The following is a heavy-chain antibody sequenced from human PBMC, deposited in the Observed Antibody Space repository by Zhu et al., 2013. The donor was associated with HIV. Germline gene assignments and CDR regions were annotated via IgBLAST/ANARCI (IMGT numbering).Heavy chain of an antibody. CDR3: ARAPARLPYYYYYYGMDV. Sequence: QVQLVQSGAEVKKPGSSVKVSCKASGGTFSSYAISWVRQAPGQGLEWMGGIIPIFGTANYAQKFQGRVTITADKSTSTAYMELSSLRSEDTAVYYCARAPARLPYYYYYYGMDVWGQGTTVTVSS. V-gene: IGHV1-69*06. CDR1: GGTFSSYA. J-gene: IGHJ6*02. D-gene: IGHD2-15*01. CDR2: IIPIFGTA.